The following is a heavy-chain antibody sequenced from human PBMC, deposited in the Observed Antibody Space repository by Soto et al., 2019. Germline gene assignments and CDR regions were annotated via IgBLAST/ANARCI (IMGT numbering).Heavy chain of an antibody. CDR2: ISAYNGNT. V-gene: IGHV1-18*01. Sequence: QVQLVQSGAEVKKPGASVKVSCKASGYTFTSYGISWVRQAPGQGLEWMGWISAYNGNTNYAQKLQGRVTMTTDTSSSTAYMEPRSLRSDYTSVYSCARENHSGYYLLPKNFDYWGQGTLVTVSP. CDR1: GYTFTSYG. D-gene: IGHD5-12*01. J-gene: IGHJ4*02. CDR3: ARENHSGYYLLPKNFDY.